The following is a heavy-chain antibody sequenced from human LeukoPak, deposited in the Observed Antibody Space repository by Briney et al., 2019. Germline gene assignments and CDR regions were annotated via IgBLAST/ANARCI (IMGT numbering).Heavy chain of an antibody. V-gene: IGHV4-34*01. J-gene: IGHJ4*02. D-gene: IGHD3-22*01. CDR1: GASFSGYY. CDR3: ARGRSVYYDSSGYYPFDY. Sequence: PSETLSPTCAVNGASFSGYYWSWIRQPPGKGLEWIGEINHGGSTNYNPSLKSRVTISLDTSKNHFSMNLSSVTAADTAVYYCARGRSVYYDSSGYYPFDYWGQGTLVTVSS. CDR2: INHGGST.